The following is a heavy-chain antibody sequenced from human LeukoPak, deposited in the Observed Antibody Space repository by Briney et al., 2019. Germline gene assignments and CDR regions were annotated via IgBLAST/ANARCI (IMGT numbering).Heavy chain of an antibody. CDR2: ISWNSFSI. CDR1: GFTFSDYY. V-gene: IGHV3-9*01. J-gene: IGHJ6*03. Sequence: PGGSLRLSCAASGFTFSDYYMSWIRQAPGKGLEWVSGISWNSFSIGYADSVKGRFTISRDNAKNSLYLQMNSLRAEDTALYYCAKSSGNYLNHYYYMDVWGKGTTVTISS. CDR3: AKSSGNYLNHYYYMDV. D-gene: IGHD3-10*01.